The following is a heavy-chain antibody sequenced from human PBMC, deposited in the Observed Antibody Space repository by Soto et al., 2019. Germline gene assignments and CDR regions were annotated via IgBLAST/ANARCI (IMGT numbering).Heavy chain of an antibody. CDR2: ISGSGRST. CDR3: VRGLYTGSPHFFF. V-gene: IGHV3-23*01. Sequence: GGSLRLSCAASGFTFSSYAMNWVRQAPGKGLEWVSAISGSGRSTDYADSVEGRFTISRDNSKNTLYLQMSSLRVEDTAVYYCVRGLYTGSPHFFFWGQGTLVTVS. D-gene: IGHD1-26*01. CDR1: GFTFSSYA. J-gene: IGHJ4*02.